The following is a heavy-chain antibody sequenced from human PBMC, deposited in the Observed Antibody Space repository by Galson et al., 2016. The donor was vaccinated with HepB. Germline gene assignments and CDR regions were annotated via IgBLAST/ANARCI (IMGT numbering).Heavy chain of an antibody. CDR3: AREKTATIDY. V-gene: IGHV3-72*01. CDR2: SAYKTKGYDT. Sequence: SLRLSCAASGSTFSDHYMDWVRQSPGKGLEWLGRSAYKTKGYDTLYAASVEGRFVISRDESNNSVYLQMNSLRDEDTAVYYCAREKTATIDYWGQGTLVTVSS. CDR1: GSTFSDHY. D-gene: IGHD5-18*01. J-gene: IGHJ4*02.